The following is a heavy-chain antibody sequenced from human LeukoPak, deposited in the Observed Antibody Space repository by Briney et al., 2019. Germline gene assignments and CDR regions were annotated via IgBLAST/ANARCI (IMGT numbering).Heavy chain of an antibody. CDR1: GFMFSSYG. CDR3: ARYGADCFDY. D-gene: IGHD4/OR15-4a*01. Sequence: GGSLRLSCAASGFMFSSYGMNWVRQAPGKGLEWVASISYTSTYIFYADSLKGRFTISRDNTENSLYLQMNSLRAEDTAVYYCARYGADCFDYWGQGTLVTVSS. J-gene: IGHJ4*02. CDR2: ISYTSTYI. V-gene: IGHV3-21*01.